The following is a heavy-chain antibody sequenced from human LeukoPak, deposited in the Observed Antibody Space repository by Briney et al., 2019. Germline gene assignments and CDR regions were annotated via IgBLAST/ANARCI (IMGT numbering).Heavy chain of an antibody. J-gene: IGHJ6*03. D-gene: IGHD3-3*01. Sequence: SETLSLTCTVSGYSISSGYYWGWIRQPPGKGLEWIGSIYHSGSTYYNPSLKSRVTISVGTSKNQFSLKLSSVTAADTAVYYCVRWGLEEYHYYYYMDVWGKGTTVTVSS. V-gene: IGHV4-38-2*02. CDR3: VRWGLEEYHYYYYMDV. CDR2: IYHSGST. CDR1: GYSISSGYY.